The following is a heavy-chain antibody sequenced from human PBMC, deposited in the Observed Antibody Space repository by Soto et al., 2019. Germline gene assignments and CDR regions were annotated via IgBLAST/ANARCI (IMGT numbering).Heavy chain of an antibody. Sequence: QVQLQQSGPRLVRPSQTLSLTCAISGDSVSIKSAAWNWIRQSPSRGLEWLGRTYYRSKWYYDYADSVKSRITINSDTSKNQFSLQLNPVTPEDTAVYYCARDPGYSLDYWGQGTLVTVSS. CDR2: TYYRSKWYY. D-gene: IGHD5-18*01. CDR3: ARDPGYSLDY. J-gene: IGHJ4*02. V-gene: IGHV6-1*01. CDR1: GDSVSIKSAA.